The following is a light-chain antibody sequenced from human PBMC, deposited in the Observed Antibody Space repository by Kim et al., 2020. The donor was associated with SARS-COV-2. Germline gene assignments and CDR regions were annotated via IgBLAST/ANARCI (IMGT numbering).Light chain of an antibody. V-gene: IGLV3-9*01. CDR1: NIGTKN. CDR2: GDS. CDR3: QVWDSSTGV. J-gene: IGLJ3*02. Sequence: VARGQTARITCGGNNIGTKNVHWFQQKPGQAPVLVICGDSNRPSGIPERFSGSNSGNTDTLTISRAQPGDEADYYCQVWDSSTGVFGGGTQLTVL.